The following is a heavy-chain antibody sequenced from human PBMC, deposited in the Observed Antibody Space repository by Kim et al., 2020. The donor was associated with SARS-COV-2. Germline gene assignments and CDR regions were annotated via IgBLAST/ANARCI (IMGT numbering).Heavy chain of an antibody. Sequence: GGSLRLSCAASGVTFSTSWMPWVRQAPGKGLEWVARIRTKADGGNAAYAAHVQCTISIARANYKPYLQLHMISPENTDTSVYSSSTDPRYSEWGEAFD. CDR3: STDPRYSEWGEAFD. CDR2: IRTKADGGNA. J-gene: IGHJ4*01. V-gene: IGHV3-15*01. D-gene: IGHD3-9*01. CDR1: GVTFSTSW.